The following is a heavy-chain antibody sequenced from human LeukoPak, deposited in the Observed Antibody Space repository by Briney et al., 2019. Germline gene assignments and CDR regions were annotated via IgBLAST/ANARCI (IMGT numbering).Heavy chain of an antibody. Sequence: PSETLSLTCTVSSGSITSGGYYWNWIRQHPGKGLEWIGYIYYSGSTFYNPSIKIRVTMAVDTSKNQFSLKPSSVSARDTAVYYCARAPKGMTTVRYYYYYYMDVWGKGTTVTVSS. V-gene: IGHV4-31*03. D-gene: IGHD4-11*01. CDR3: ARAPKGMTTVRYYYYYYMDV. CDR1: SGSITSGGYY. CDR2: IYYSGST. J-gene: IGHJ6*03.